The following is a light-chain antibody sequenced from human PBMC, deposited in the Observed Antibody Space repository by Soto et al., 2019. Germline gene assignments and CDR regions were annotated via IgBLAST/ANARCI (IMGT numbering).Light chain of an antibody. J-gene: IGKJ4*01. CDR2: DAS. CDR3: QQRSNWPPLLT. CDR1: QSVSSY. V-gene: IGKV3-11*01. Sequence: EIVLTQSPATLSLSPGERATLSCRASQSVSSYLAWYQQKPGQAPSLLLYDASNRATGIPTRYSASGSETDLTLTISILEPEDFAVYYCQQRSNWPPLLTFGGGTKVEIK.